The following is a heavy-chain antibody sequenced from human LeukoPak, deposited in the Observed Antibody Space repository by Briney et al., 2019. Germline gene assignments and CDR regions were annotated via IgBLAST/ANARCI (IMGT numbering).Heavy chain of an antibody. CDR3: TRGGIAAAGNPEAQNYYFDY. CDR2: SNHSGST. Sequence: SETLSLTCAVYGGSFSGYYWSGIRQPPGKGLEGIGESNHSGSTNYNPSLKSRVTISVDTSKTQFSLKLSSVTAADTAVYYCTRGGIAAAGNPEAQNYYFDYWGQGTLVTVSS. J-gene: IGHJ4*02. CDR1: GGSFSGYY. V-gene: IGHV4-34*01. D-gene: IGHD6-13*01.